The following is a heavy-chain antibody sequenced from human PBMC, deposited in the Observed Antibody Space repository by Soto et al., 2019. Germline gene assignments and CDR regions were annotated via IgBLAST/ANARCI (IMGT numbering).Heavy chain of an antibody. CDR3: ARDRDDFWSGYYDY. J-gene: IGHJ4*02. CDR2: ISSSSRTI. V-gene: IGHV3-48*02. CDR1: GFTFSSYS. Sequence: GGSLRLSCAASGFTFSSYSMNWVRQAPGKGLEWVSYISSSSRTIYYADSVKGRFTISRDNAKNSLYLQMNSLRDEDTAVYYCARDRDDFWSGYYDYWGQGTLVTVSS. D-gene: IGHD3-3*01.